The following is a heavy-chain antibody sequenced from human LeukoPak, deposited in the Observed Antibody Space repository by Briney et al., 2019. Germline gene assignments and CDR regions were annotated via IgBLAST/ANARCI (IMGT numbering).Heavy chain of an antibody. CDR2: ISSSGSTI. CDR3: GRKSVDTANDLDT. CDR1: GFTFSDYY. J-gene: IGHJ5*02. V-gene: IGHV3-11*04. Sequence: TGGSLRLSCAASGFTFSDYYMSWIRQAPGKGLEWVSYISSSGSTIYYADSVKGRFTISRDNAKNTLYLQMNSLRAEDTAVYYCGRKSVDTANDLDTWGQGTLVTVSS. D-gene: IGHD5-18*01.